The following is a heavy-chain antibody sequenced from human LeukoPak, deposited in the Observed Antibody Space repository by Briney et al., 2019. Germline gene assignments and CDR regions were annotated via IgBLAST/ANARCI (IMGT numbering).Heavy chain of an antibody. J-gene: IGHJ5*02. CDR2: IYYSGTT. D-gene: IGHD6-19*01. V-gene: IGHV4-59*01. CDR3: ARGQPQRYSSGWYVNWFDP. Sequence: SETLSLTCAVSGASISSSYWSWIRQPPGKGLEWIGYIYYSGTTKYNPSLKSRVTISVDTPKNQFSLKVNSVTAADTAVYYCARGQPQRYSSGWYVNWFDPWGQGTLVTVSS. CDR1: GASISSSY.